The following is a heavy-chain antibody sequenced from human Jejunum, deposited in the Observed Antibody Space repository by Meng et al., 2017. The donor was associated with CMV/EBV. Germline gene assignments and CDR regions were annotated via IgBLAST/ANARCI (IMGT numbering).Heavy chain of an antibody. J-gene: IGHJ6*02. Sequence: AAAGFTFGGHGMSWVRQAPGKGLEWVSGIDWNGGTTAYADSVKGRFTISRDNAKNSLYLHMISLRAEDTALYYCARDFSYYSLDVWGQGTTVTVSS. CDR2: IDWNGGTT. V-gene: IGHV3-20*03. CDR1: GFTFGGHG. D-gene: IGHD2/OR15-2a*01. CDR3: ARDFSYYSLDV.